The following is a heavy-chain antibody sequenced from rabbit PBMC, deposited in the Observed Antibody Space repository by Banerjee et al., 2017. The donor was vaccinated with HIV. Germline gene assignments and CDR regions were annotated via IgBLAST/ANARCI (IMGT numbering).Heavy chain of an antibody. D-gene: IGHD1-1*01. CDR1: GVSFSGSSY. Sequence: QEQLEESGGGLVKPEGSLTLTCKASGVSFSGSSYMCWVRQAPGKGLEWIGCIELGSSGFTYFASWAKGRFTITKTSSTTVTLQMTSLTAADTATYFCARDTSSSFSSYGMDLWGQGTLVTVS. CDR2: IELGSSGFT. CDR3: ARDTSSSFSSYGMDL. V-gene: IGHV1S45*01. J-gene: IGHJ6*01.